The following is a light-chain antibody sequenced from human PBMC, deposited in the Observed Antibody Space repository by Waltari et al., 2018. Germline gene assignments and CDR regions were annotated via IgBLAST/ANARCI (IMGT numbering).Light chain of an antibody. CDR3: SSYTSSSTLV. CDR1: SSDVGCYNY. V-gene: IGLV2-14*01. CDR2: EVS. J-gene: IGLJ2*01. Sequence: QSARTQPASVSGSPGQSVTIPCTGTSSDVGCYNYAHWYQQHPGKAPKLMIYEVSNRPSGVSNRLSGSKSGNTASLTISGLQAEDEADYYCSSYTSSSTLVFGGGTKLTVL.